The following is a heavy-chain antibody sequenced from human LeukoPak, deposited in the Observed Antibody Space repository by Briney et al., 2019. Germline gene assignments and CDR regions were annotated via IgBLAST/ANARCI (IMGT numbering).Heavy chain of an antibody. V-gene: IGHV3-23*01. CDR2: IGGGGTL. CDR3: ARRRYDWGGDFAN. Sequence: GGSLRLSCAASGFTVSSYAMGWVRQAPGKGLEWVSAIGGGGTLYYADSVKGRFSTSRDISKNTLLLQMNSLRAEDTAVYYCARRRYDWGGDFANWGQGTLVTVSP. CDR1: GFTVSSYA. J-gene: IGHJ4*02. D-gene: IGHD3-16*01.